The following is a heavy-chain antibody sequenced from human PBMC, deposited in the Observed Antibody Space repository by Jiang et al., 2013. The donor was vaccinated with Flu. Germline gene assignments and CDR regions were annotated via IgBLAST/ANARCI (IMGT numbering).Heavy chain of an antibody. V-gene: IGHV4-59*01. Sequence: LKSRVTISVDTSKNQFSLKLSSVTAADTAVYYCARTWYYYDSSGYYYLYYFDSWGQGTLVTVSS. D-gene: IGHD3-22*01. J-gene: IGHJ4*02. CDR3: ARTWYYYDSSGYYYLYYFDS.